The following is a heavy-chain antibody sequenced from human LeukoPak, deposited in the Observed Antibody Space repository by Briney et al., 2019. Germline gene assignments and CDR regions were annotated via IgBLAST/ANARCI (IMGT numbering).Heavy chain of an antibody. CDR3: ARDSDSSGYTASNFDY. D-gene: IGHD3-22*01. CDR1: GFTFADYA. CDR2: VSWNSGNI. J-gene: IGHJ4*02. V-gene: IGHV3-9*01. Sequence: GGSLRLSCAASGFTFADYAMQWVRQAPGKGLEWVSGVSWNSGNIGYAESVKGRFTISRDNAKNSLYLQMNSLRAEDTAVYYCARDSDSSGYTASNFDYWGQGTLVTVSS.